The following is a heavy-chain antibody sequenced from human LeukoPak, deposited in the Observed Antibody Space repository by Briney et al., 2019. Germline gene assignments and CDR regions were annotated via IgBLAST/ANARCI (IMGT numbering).Heavy chain of an antibody. J-gene: IGHJ5*02. CDR3: ARSSGYYYYWFDP. V-gene: IGHV3-7*01. CDR2: IKQDGSEK. Sequence: PGESLGLSCAASGFTFSSYWMSWVRQAPGKGLEWVANIKQDGSEKHYVDSVKGRFTISRDNAKKSLYLQMNSLRAEDTAVYYCARSSGYYYYWFDPWGQGTLVTVSS. CDR1: GFTFSSYW. D-gene: IGHD3-22*01.